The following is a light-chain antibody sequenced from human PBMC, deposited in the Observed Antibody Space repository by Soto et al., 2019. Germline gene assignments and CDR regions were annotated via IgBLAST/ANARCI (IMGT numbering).Light chain of an antibody. J-gene: IGLJ2*01. CDR2: DVS. CDR3: SSYTSSSTPDVV. Sequence: QSALTQPASVSGSPGQSITISCTGTSSDVGGYNYVSWYQQHPGKAPKLMIYDVSNRPSGVSNRFSGSKSGNTASLTISGLQAEYEADYYCSSYTSSSTPDVVCRGGTKVTVL. V-gene: IGLV2-14*01. CDR1: SSDVGGYNY.